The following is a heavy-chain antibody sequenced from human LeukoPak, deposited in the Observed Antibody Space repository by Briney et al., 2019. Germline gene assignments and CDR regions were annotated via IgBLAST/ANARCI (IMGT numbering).Heavy chain of an antibody. CDR3: ARQQQLVRSSNFDY. CDR2: IYHSGST. D-gene: IGHD6-13*01. Sequence: SETLSLTCAVSGGSISSGGYSWSWIRQPPGKGLEWIGYIYHSGSTYYNPSLKSRVTISVDRSKNQFSLKLSSVTAADTAVYYCARQQQLVRSSNFDYWGQGTLVTVSS. J-gene: IGHJ4*02. V-gene: IGHV4-30-2*01. CDR1: GGSISSGGYS.